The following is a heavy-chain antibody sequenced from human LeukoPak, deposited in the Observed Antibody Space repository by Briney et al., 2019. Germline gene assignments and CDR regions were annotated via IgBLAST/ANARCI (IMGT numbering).Heavy chain of an antibody. Sequence: PSETLSLTCTVSGGPISSSSYYWGWIRQPPGKGLEWIGSIYYCGSTYYNPSLKSRVTISVDTSKNQFSLKLSSVTAADTAVYYCARYSLGSSGYYYGGFDAFDIWGQGTVVTVSS. CDR1: GGPISSSSYY. CDR2: IYYCGST. V-gene: IGHV4-39*01. CDR3: ARYSLGSSGYYYGGFDAFDI. J-gene: IGHJ3*02. D-gene: IGHD3-22*01.